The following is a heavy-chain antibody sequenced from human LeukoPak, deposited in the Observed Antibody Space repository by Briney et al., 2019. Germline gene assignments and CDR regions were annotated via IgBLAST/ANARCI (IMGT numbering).Heavy chain of an antibody. D-gene: IGHD5-18*01. J-gene: IGHJ4*02. CDR3: AKDTTMKGY. CDR1: GFSVRTTY. CDR2: ISGSGGNT. Sequence: GGSLRLSCAASGFSVRTTYMSWVRQAPGKGLEWVSAISGSGGNTYYVDSVKGRFTISRDNSKNTLFLQMNNLRAEDTAVYYCAKDTTMKGYWGQGTLVTVSS. V-gene: IGHV3-23*01.